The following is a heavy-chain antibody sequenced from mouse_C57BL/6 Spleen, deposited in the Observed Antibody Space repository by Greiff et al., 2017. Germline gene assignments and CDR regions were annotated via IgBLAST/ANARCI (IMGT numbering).Heavy chain of an antibody. CDR2: IYPGNSDT. D-gene: IGHD1-1*01. CDR1: GYTFTSYW. V-gene: IGHV1-5*01. CDR3: TRGDYGSMDAMVY. Sequence: EVQLQQSGTVLARPGASVKMSCKTSGYTFTSYWMHWVKQRPGQGLEWIGAIYPGNSDTSYNQKFKGKAKLTAVTSASTAYMELSSLTNEDSAVYYCTRGDYGSMDAMVYWGQGTSVTVSS. J-gene: IGHJ4*01.